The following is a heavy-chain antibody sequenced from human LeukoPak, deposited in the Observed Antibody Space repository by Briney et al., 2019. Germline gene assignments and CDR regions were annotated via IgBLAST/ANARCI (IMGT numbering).Heavy chain of an antibody. CDR2: ISYGGDNT. Sequence: PGGSLRLSCAASGFTFTDYAMNWVRQAPGKGLEWVSGISYGGDNTYYADSVKGRFTISRDNPRNTLNLALNSLRAEDTAVYYCAKDPHPYGDSVGGYHFDYWGKGTLVTVSS. D-gene: IGHD4-17*01. V-gene: IGHV3-23*01. CDR1: GFTFTDYA. J-gene: IGHJ4*02. CDR3: AKDPHPYGDSVGGYHFDY.